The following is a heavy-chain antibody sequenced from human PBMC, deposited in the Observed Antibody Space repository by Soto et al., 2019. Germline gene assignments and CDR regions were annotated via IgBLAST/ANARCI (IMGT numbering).Heavy chain of an antibody. V-gene: IGHV1-69*13. CDR1: GGAFSSYA. CDR3: AENYYGSGSYVEHYYGMDV. J-gene: IGHJ6*02. Sequence: GASVKVSCKASGGAFSSYAISWVRQAPGQGLEWMGGIIPIFGTANYAQKFQGRVTITADESTSTAYMELSSLRSEDTAVYYCAENYYGSGSYVEHYYGMDVWGQGTTVTVSS. CDR2: IIPIFGTA. D-gene: IGHD3-10*01.